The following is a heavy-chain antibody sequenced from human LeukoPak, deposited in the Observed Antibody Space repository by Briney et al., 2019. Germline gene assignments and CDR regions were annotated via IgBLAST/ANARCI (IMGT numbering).Heavy chain of an antibody. CDR1: GFTLRNYW. V-gene: IGHV3-21*01. J-gene: IGHJ4*02. CDR2: ISTSSIYI. D-gene: IGHD3-22*01. Sequence: GGSLRLSCAVSGFTLRNYWMHWIRQVPGKGLEWVSSISTSSIYIYYADSVKGRFTISRDNARNSLYLQMNSLRAEDTAVYYCARVAPDYYDPGDYWGQGTLVTVSS. CDR3: ARVAPDYYDPGDY.